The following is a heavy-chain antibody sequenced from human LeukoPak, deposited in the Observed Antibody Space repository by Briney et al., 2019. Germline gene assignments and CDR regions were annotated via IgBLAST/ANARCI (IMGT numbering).Heavy chain of an antibody. V-gene: IGHV1-46*01. CDR1: GGTFSSYA. CDR3: ASSGRRGYYYYMDV. D-gene: IGHD1-14*01. J-gene: IGHJ6*03. Sequence: ASVKVSCKASGGTFSSYAISWVRQAPGQGLEWMGIINPSGGSTSYAQKFQGRVTMTRDMSTSTVYMELSSLRSEDTAVYYCASSGRRGYYYYMDVWGKGTTVTVSS. CDR2: INPSGGST.